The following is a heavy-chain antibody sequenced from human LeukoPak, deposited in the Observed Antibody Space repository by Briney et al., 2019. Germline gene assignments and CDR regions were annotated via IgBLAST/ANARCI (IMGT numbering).Heavy chain of an antibody. D-gene: IGHD5-18*01. J-gene: IGHJ6*03. CDR1: GFTFSSYA. CDR3: AKDKSNVDTYYMDV. V-gene: IGHV3-23*01. CDR2: ISGSGGST. Sequence: GGSLRLSCAASGFTFSSYAMSWVRQAPGKGLEWVSAISGSGGSTYYADSVKGRFTISRGNSKNMLYLQMNSLRAEDTAVYYCAKDKSNVDTYYMDVWGKGTTVTVSS.